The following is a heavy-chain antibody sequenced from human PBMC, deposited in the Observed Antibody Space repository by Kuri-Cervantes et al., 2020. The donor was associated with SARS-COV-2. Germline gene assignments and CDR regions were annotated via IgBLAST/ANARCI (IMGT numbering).Heavy chain of an antibody. V-gene: IGHV3-30*04. CDR2: ISYDGRNK. CDR1: GFTFSGYA. D-gene: IGHD4-11*01. CDR3: ARLTVTTAIDGDY. J-gene: IGHJ4*02. Sequence: GGFLRPPGAAPGFTFSGYAMHWVRQAPGKGLAWVAVISYDGRNKYYADSVKGRFTISRDNSKNTLYLQMNSLRAEDTAVYYCARLTVTTAIDGDYWGQGTLVTVSS.